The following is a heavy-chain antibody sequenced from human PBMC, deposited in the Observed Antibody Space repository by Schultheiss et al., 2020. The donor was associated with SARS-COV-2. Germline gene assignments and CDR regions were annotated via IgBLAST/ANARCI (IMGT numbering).Heavy chain of an antibody. J-gene: IGHJ6*02. D-gene: IGHD3-3*01. Sequence: SETLSLTCTVSGGSIRSGAYSWSWIRQPPGKGLEWIGYIYYSGSTNYNPSLKSRVTISVDTSKNQFSLKLSSVTAADTAVYYCARGPYYDFWSGYSVYYYYGMDVWGQGTTVTVSS. V-gene: IGHV4-61*08. CDR3: ARGPYYDFWSGYSVYYYYGMDV. CDR1: GGSIRSGAYS. CDR2: IYYSGST.